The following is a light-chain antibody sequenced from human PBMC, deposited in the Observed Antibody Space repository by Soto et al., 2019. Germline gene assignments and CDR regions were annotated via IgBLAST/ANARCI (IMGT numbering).Light chain of an antibody. J-gene: IGLJ2*01. Sequence: QSALTHPASVSGSPGQSITISCTGTRSDVGRYNYVSWYQQHPGKAPKLLIYEVTYRPSGVSTRFSASKSGSTASLTISGIQAEDEADYYCSSYSTTSSPHVLFGGGTKLTVL. V-gene: IGLV2-14*01. CDR3: SSYSTTSSPHVL. CDR2: EVT. CDR1: RSDVGRYNY.